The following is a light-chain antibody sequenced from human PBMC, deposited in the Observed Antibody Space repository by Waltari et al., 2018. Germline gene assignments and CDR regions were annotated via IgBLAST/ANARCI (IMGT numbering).Light chain of an antibody. V-gene: IGKV3D-20*01. Sequence: DIVLKQSPATLSLSPGDRATLPCGASQSISSNDLAWDQQRPGLAPRLLIYDASSRATGIPDRFSGSGSGTDFTLSISRLEPEDFAIYYCQQYGSAPYTFGQGTKLEIK. CDR1: QSISSND. CDR3: QQYGSAPYT. CDR2: DAS. J-gene: IGKJ2*01.